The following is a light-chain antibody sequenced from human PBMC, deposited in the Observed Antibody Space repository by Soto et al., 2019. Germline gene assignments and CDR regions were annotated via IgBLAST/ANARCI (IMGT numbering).Light chain of an antibody. V-gene: IGKV1-5*03. CDR2: KAS. J-gene: IGKJ4*01. Sequence: DIQMTQSPSTLSASVGDRVTITCRASQSISTWLAWYQQKPGKAPKLLIYKASSLEGGVPSRFSGSGSGTEFYITISSLQPDEFATYYCQQYNTYPLTFGGGTTVDIK. CDR3: QQYNTYPLT. CDR1: QSISTW.